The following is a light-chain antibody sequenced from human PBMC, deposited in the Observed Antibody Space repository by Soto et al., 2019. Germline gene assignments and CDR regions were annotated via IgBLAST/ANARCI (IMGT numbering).Light chain of an antibody. CDR3: LQYNKWPRT. V-gene: IGKV3-15*01. Sequence: VMTQSQYTLSVSLVERAPLSCRASQSVGAKLAWYQQKPGQVPRLLIYHVSTRATGVPARFSGSGSVTEFTLSISSLQSEDFAVYYCLQYNKWPRTFGQGSIVDVK. CDR1: QSVGAK. J-gene: IGKJ1*01. CDR2: HVS.